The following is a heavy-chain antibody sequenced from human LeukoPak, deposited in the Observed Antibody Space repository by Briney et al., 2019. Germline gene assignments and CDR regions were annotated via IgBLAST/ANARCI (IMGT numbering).Heavy chain of an antibody. J-gene: IGHJ4*02. Sequence: GGTLRLSCAASGFTFSSYGMSWVRQAPGKGLEWVSAISGSGGSTYYADSVKGRFTISRDNSKNTLYLQMNSLRAEDTAVYYCAKVPTVIVVVRNYFDYWGQGTLVTVSS. V-gene: IGHV3-23*01. D-gene: IGHD3-22*01. CDR1: GFTFSSYG. CDR2: ISGSGGST. CDR3: AKVPTVIVVVRNYFDY.